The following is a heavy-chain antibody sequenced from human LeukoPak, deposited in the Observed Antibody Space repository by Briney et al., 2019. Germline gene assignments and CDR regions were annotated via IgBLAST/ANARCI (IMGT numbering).Heavy chain of an antibody. CDR1: GFTFSSYG. J-gene: IGHJ4*02. Sequence: GGSLRLSCAASGFTFSSYGMHWGRQAPGKGLEWVAVISYDGSNKYYVDSVKGRFTISRDNSKNTLYLQMNTLRAEDTAVYYCAKGSISSGSYYFDYWGQGTLVTVSS. CDR2: ISYDGSNK. CDR3: AKGSISSGSYYFDY. V-gene: IGHV3-30*18. D-gene: IGHD6-19*01.